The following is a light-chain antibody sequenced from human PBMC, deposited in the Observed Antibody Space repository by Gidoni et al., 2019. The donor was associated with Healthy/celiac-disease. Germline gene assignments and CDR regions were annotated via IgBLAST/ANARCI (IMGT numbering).Light chain of an antibody. V-gene: IGLV1-51*01. J-gene: IGLJ2*01. CDR1: SSNIGNKY. Sequence: QSVLTQPPSVSAAPGQKVTIPCSGSSSNIGNKYVSWYQQRPGTAPKLLIYDNNKRPSGIPDRFSGSKSGTSATLGITGLQTGDEADYYCGTWDSSLSAVVFGGGTKLTGL. CDR2: DNN. CDR3: GTWDSSLSAVV.